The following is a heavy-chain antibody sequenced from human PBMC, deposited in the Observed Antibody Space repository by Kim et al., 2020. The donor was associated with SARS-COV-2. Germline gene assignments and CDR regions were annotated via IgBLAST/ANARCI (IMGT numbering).Heavy chain of an antibody. Sequence: GGSLRLSCAASGFTFSSYSMNWVRQAPGKGLEWVSSISSSSYIYYADSVKGRFTISRDNAKNSLYLQMNSLRAEDTAVYYCASESDVAGKFYFDYWGHGTLVTVSS. CDR2: ISSSSYI. V-gene: IGHV3-21*01. D-gene: IGHD6-19*01. CDR3: ASESDVAGKFYFDY. J-gene: IGHJ4*01. CDR1: GFTFSSYS.